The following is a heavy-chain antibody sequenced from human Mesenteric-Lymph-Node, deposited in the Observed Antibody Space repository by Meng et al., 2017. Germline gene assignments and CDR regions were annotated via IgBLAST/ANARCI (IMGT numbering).Heavy chain of an antibody. D-gene: IGHD3-3*01. V-gene: IGHV2-5*02. J-gene: IGHJ4*02. CDR3: ARGLLEWLFFDY. Sequence: QITLKESGPTLVKPPQTPTLTCTFSGVSLSNPGVVVGWIRQPPGKALEWLALIYWDDDKRYSPSLKSRLTITKDTSKNQVVLTMANMDPVDTATYYCARGLLEWLFFDYWGQGALVTVSS. CDR2: IYWDDDK. CDR1: GVSLSNPGVV.